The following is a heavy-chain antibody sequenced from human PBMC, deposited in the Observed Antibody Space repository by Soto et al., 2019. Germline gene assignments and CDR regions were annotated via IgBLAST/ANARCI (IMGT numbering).Heavy chain of an antibody. CDR3: ARDGDGYNYDAFDI. J-gene: IGHJ3*02. D-gene: IGHD5-12*01. Sequence: TSETLSLTCTVSGGSISSYYWSWIRQPPGKGLEWIGYIYYSGSTNYNPSLKSRVTISVDTSKNQFSLKLSSVTAADTAVYYCARDGDGYNYDAFDIWGQGTMVTVSS. V-gene: IGHV4-59*01. CDR2: IYYSGST. CDR1: GGSISSYY.